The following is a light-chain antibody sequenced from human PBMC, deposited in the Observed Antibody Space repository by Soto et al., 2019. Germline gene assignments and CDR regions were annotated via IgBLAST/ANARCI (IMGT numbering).Light chain of an antibody. CDR1: QDINNY. V-gene: IGKV1-33*01. Sequence: DIKMTQSPSSLSASVGDRVTITCQASQDINNYLNWYQQKPGQAPKLLIYDASGLEVGVPSSFSGSGSGTHFTLTISGLQPPDIATYYCQHYDNLHSVTFGHGTRLEIK. CDR2: DAS. J-gene: IGKJ5*01. CDR3: QHYDNLHSVT.